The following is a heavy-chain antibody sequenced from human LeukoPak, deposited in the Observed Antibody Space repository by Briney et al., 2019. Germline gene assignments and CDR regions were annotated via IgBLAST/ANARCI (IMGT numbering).Heavy chain of an antibody. V-gene: IGHV1-46*01. CDR3: ARDKGGGDMITFGGVIV. CDR2: INPSGGRT. Sequence: ASVKVSCKASGYTFTSYYIHWVRQAPGQGLDWMGIINPSGGRTSYAQKFQGRVTMTRDTSTNTVYMELSSLRSEDTAVYYCARDKGGGDMITFGGVIVWGQGTLVTVSS. D-gene: IGHD3-16*02. CDR1: GYTFTSYY. J-gene: IGHJ4*02.